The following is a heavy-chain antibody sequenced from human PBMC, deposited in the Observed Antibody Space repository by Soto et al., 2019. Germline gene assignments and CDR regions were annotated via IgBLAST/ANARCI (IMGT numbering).Heavy chain of an antibody. CDR2: ISSNGGST. Sequence: GGSLRLSCSASGFTFSSYAMHWVRQAPGKGLEYVSAISSNGGSTYYADSVKGRFTISRDNSKNTLYLQMSSLRAEDTAVYYCVKDSVGQLVPLDAFDIWGQGTVVTVSS. D-gene: IGHD6-6*01. CDR3: VKDSVGQLVPLDAFDI. J-gene: IGHJ3*02. CDR1: GFTFSSYA. V-gene: IGHV3-64D*08.